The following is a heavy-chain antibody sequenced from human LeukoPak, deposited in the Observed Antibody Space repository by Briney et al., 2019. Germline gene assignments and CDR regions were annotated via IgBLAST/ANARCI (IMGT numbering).Heavy chain of an antibody. J-gene: IGHJ4*02. CDR3: ARQGAFNY. Sequence: PSETLSLACTVSGGSISSSSYYWGWIRQPPGKGLEWIGSIYYSGSTYYNPSLKSRVTISVDTSKNQFSLKLSSVTAADTAVDYCARQGAFNYWGQGTLVTVSS. CDR2: IYYSGST. V-gene: IGHV4-39*01. D-gene: IGHD3-16*01. CDR1: GGSISSSSYY.